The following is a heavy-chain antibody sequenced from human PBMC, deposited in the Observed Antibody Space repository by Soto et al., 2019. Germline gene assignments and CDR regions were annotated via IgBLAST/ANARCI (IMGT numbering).Heavy chain of an antibody. J-gene: IGHJ4*02. CDR1: GFTFTSSA. Sequence: SVKVSCKDSGFTFTSSAVQWVRQALGQRLEWIGWIVVGSGNTNYAQKFQERVTITRDMSTSTAYRELSSLISEDTAVYYCADPSLDCSGDSCYGYRGQGTLVTVSS. D-gene: IGHD2-15*01. CDR2: IVVGSGNT. V-gene: IGHV1-58*01. CDR3: ADPSLDCSGDSCYGY.